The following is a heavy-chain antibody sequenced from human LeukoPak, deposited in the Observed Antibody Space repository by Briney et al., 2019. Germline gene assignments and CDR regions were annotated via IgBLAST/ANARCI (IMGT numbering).Heavy chain of an antibody. Sequence: SETLSLTCSVSNGAVKNYCWTWIRQPPGKGLEWIGYIYYSGSTNYNPSLKSRVTISVDTSKNQFSLKLSSVTAADTAVYYCARQLVVPPLFDYWGQGTLVTVSS. V-gene: IGHV4-59*02. CDR3: ARQLVVPPLFDY. D-gene: IGHD2-2*01. CDR2: IYYSGST. CDR1: NGAVKNYC. J-gene: IGHJ4*02.